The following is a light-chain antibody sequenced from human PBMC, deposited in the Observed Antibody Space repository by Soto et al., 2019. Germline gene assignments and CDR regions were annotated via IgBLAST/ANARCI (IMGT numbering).Light chain of an antibody. Sequence: DKKRTESPRTLYRSVGDRVTITCRASQTISSWLAWYQQKPGKAPKLLIYKASTLKSGVPSRFSGSGSGTEFTLTISSLQPDDFATYYCQHYNSYSEAFGQGSMVDI. CDR2: KAS. CDR3: QHYNSYSEA. CDR1: QTISSW. J-gene: IGKJ1*01. V-gene: IGKV1-5*03.